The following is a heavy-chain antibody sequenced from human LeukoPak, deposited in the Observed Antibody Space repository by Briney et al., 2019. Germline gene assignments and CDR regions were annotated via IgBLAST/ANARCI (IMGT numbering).Heavy chain of an antibody. CDR1: GLTFDDYG. Sequence: GGSLRLSCAASGLTFDDYGMSWVRQAPGKGLEWVSGINWNGGSTGYADSVKGRFTISRDNAKNSLYLQMNSLRAEDTALYYCASSGSGWYFDYWGQGTLVTVSS. D-gene: IGHD6-19*01. V-gene: IGHV3-20*04. CDR3: ASSGSGWYFDY. J-gene: IGHJ4*02. CDR2: INWNGGST.